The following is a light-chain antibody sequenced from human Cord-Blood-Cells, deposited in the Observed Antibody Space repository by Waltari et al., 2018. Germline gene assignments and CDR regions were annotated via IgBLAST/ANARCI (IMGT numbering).Light chain of an antibody. CDR3: QQYNSYSYT. CDR1: QSISSL. CDR2: KAS. J-gene: IGKJ2*01. Sequence: DIQMTQSPSTLSASVGDSVTITCRASQSISSLLAWYQQKPGKAPKLLTYKASSLESGVPSRFSGSGSGTEFTLTICSLQPDDFATYYCQQYNSYSYTFGQGTKLEIK. V-gene: IGKV1-5*03.